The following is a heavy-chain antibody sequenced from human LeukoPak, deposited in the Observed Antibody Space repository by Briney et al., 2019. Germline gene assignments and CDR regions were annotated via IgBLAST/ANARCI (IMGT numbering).Heavy chain of an antibody. V-gene: IGHV3-21*01. D-gene: IGHD1-7*01. J-gene: IGHJ4*02. CDR1: GFTFSTYN. CDR2: ISSSSSNI. CDR3: ARGPYNWNYINFDY. Sequence: GGSLRLSCAASGFTFSTYNMNWVRQAPGKGLEWVSSISSSSSNIYYADSVKGRFTISRDNAKNSLYLRMNSLRAEDTAVYYCARGPYNWNYINFDYWGQGTLVTVSS.